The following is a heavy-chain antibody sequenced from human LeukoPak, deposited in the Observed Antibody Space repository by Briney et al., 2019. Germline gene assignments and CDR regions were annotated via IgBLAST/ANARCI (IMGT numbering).Heavy chain of an antibody. J-gene: IGHJ3*02. CDR1: GFTFSSYS. D-gene: IGHD1-26*01. CDR2: ISSSSSTI. V-gene: IGHV3-48*01. CDR3: ARDGGSYYLAGSGAFDI. Sequence: GGSLRLSCAASGFTFSSYSMNWVRQAPGKGLEWVSYISSSSSTIYYADSVKGRFTISRDNAKNSLYLQMNSLRAEDTAVYYCARDGGSYYLAGSGAFDIWGQGTMVTVSS.